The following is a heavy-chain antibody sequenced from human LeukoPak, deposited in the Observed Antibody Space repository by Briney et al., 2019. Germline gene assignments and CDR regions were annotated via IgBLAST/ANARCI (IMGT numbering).Heavy chain of an antibody. D-gene: IGHD3-3*01. V-gene: IGHV1-46*01. J-gene: IGHJ5*02. CDR1: GYTFTSYY. Sequence: ASVKVSCKASGYTFTSYYMHWVRQAPGQGLEWMGIINPSGGSTSYAQKFQGRVTMTRDMSTSTVYMELSSLRSEDTAVYYCARELQTYYDFWSGYFGWFDPWGQGTLVTVSS. CDR3: ARELQTYYDFWSGYFGWFDP. CDR2: INPSGGST.